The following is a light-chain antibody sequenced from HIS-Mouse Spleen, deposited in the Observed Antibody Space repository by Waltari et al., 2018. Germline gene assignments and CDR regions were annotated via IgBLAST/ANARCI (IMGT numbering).Light chain of an antibody. V-gene: IGLV2-23*01. J-gene: IGLJ3*02. CDR3: CSYAGSRV. CDR2: EGS. Sequence: QSALTQPASVSGSPGQSTTISCTGTSSDVWSYNLFSWYQQHPGKAPKIMIYEGSKRPSGVSNRFSGSKSGNTASLTISGLQAEDEADYYCCSYAGSRVFGGGTKLTVL. CDR1: SSDVWSYNL.